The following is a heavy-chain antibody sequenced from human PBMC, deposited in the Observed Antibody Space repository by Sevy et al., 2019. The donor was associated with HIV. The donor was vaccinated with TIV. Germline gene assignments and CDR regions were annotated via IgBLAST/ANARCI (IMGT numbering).Heavy chain of an antibody. CDR2: FAHQYGET. V-gene: IGHV1-24*01. CDR3: TTVGLRYYSGSSSYQGDWFDP. D-gene: IGHD2-15*01. CDR1: GYTLTKLS. J-gene: IGHJ5*02. Sequence: ASVKVSCKVSGYTLTKLSIHWVRQAPGKGLEWMGEFAHQYGETIYAQRFQGRLTMTEDTSPDTAFMELSSLTSEDTAIYYCTTVGLRYYSGSSSYQGDWFDPWGQGTLVTVSS.